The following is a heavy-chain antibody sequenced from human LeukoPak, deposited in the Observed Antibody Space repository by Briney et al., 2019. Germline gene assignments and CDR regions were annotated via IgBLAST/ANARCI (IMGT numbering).Heavy chain of an antibody. CDR3: ASTIVGATSAAFDI. V-gene: IGHV4-30-4*02. CDR1: GGSISSYF. Sequence: SETLSLTCTVSGGSISSYFWCWIRQPPGKGLEWFGYIYYSESTYYNPSLKSRVTISVDTSKNPFSLKLSSVTAADTAVYYCASTIVGATSAAFDIWGQGTMVTVSS. J-gene: IGHJ3*02. CDR2: IYYSEST. D-gene: IGHD1-26*01.